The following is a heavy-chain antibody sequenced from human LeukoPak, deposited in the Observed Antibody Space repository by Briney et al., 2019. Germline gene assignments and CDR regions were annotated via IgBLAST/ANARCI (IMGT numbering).Heavy chain of an antibody. CDR3: ARGPNSNWSGLDF. CDR2: ISPTGSTT. Sequence: GGSLRLSCTASGFSFSGHWMHWARQLPGKGLVWVSRISPTGSTTSYADSVKGRFTVSRDNAKNTLYLQVNDLRAEDTAVYYCARGPNSNWSGLDFWGQGTLLTVSS. V-gene: IGHV3-74*01. CDR1: GFSFSGHW. D-gene: IGHD6-6*01. J-gene: IGHJ4*02.